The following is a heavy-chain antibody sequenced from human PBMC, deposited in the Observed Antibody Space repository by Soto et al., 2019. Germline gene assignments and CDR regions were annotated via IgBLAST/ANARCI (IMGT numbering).Heavy chain of an antibody. CDR2: ISGSGGST. V-gene: IGHV3-23*01. CDR1: GFTFSSYA. Sequence: GGSLRLSCAASGFTFSSYAMSWFRQAPGKGLEWVSAISGSGGSTYYADSVKGRFTISRDNSKNTLYLQMNSLRAEDTAVYYRAKQWLRLYYYGMDVWGQGTTVTVSS. CDR3: AKQWLRLYYYGMDV. D-gene: IGHD5-12*01. J-gene: IGHJ6*02.